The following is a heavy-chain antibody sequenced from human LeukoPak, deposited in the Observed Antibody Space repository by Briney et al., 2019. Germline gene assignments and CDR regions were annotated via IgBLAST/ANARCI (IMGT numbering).Heavy chain of an antibody. J-gene: IGHJ4*02. V-gene: IGHV4-39*01. Sequence: SETLSLTCTVSGGSISSSGYYWGWIRQPPGKGLEWIGSIYYSGSTYYNPSLKSRVTISVDTSKNQFSLKLSSVTAADTAVYYCASLFTDGYCSSTSCPNFDYWGQGTLVTVSS. D-gene: IGHD2-2*01. CDR3: ASLFTDGYCSSTSCPNFDY. CDR2: IYYSGST. CDR1: GGSISSSGYY.